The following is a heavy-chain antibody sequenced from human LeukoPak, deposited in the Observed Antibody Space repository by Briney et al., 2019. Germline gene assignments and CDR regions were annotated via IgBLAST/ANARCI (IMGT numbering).Heavy chain of an antibody. CDR3: ARDAFATRGREAS. CDR2: IIPILGIA. CDR1: GGTFSSYA. V-gene: IGHV1-69*04. D-gene: IGHD2-15*01. J-gene: IGHJ4*02. Sequence: ASVKVSCKASGGTFSSYAISWVRQAPGQGLEWMGRIIPILGIANYAQKFQGRVTITADKSTSTAYMELSSLRSEDTAVYYCARDAFATRGREASWGQGTLVTVSS.